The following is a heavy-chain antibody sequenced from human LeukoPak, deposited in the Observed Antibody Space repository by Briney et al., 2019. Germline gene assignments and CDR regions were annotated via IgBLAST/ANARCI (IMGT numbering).Heavy chain of an antibody. D-gene: IGHD2-15*01. Sequence: ASVKVSCKASGYRFTDYFMHWVRQAPGQGLEWMGWINPNSGDTDYAQKFQGRVTLTWDASIGTAYMELTRLRSDDTAVYYCATPTERLLPDYWGQGTLVTVSS. CDR1: GYRFTDYF. J-gene: IGHJ4*02. V-gene: IGHV1-2*02. CDR2: INPNSGDT. CDR3: ATPTERLLPDY.